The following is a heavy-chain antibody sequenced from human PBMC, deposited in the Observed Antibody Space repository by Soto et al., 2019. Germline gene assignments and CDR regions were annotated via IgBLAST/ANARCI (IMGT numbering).Heavy chain of an antibody. D-gene: IGHD3-9*01. J-gene: IGHJ3*02. CDR1: GFTFSSYA. CDR3: ARGNLLRYFDWRYDAFDI. V-gene: IGHV3-64*01. CDR2: ISSNGGST. Sequence: EVQLVESGGGLVQPGGSLRLSCAASGFTFSSYAMHWVRQAPGKGLEYVSAISSNGGSTYYANSVKGRFTISRDNSKNTLYLQMGSLRAEDMAVYYCARGNLLRYFDWRYDAFDIWGQGTMVTVSS.